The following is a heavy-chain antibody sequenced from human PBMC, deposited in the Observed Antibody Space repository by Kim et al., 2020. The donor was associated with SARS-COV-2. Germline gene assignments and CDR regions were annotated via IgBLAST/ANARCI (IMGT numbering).Heavy chain of an antibody. J-gene: IGHJ5*02. CDR3: TTVVDSYYDSSGYYYSGRFDP. D-gene: IGHD3-22*01. CDR1: GFTFSNAW. CDR2: IKSKTDGGTT. Sequence: GGSLRLSCAASGFTFSNAWMSWVRQAPGKGLEWVGRIKSKTDGGTTDYAAPVKGRFTISRDDSKNTLYLQMNSLKTEDTAVYYCTTVVDSYYDSSGYYYSGRFDPWGQGTLVTVSS. V-gene: IGHV3-15*01.